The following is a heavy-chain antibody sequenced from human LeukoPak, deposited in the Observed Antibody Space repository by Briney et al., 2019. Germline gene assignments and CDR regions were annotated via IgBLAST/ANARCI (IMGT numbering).Heavy chain of an antibody. CDR1: GGSISSTNW. D-gene: IGHD1-26*01. Sequence: SETLSLTCAVSGGSISSTNWWSWVRQPPGKGLEWIGEIYHSGSTNYNPSLKSRVTISVDKSKNQFSLNLNSVTAADTAVYYCARILGALGWFDPWGQGTLVTVSS. J-gene: IGHJ5*02. V-gene: IGHV4-4*02. CDR2: IYHSGST. CDR3: ARILGALGWFDP.